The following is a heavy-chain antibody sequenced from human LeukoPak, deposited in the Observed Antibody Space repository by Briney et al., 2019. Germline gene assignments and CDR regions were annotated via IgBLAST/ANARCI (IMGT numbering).Heavy chain of an antibody. D-gene: IGHD5-18*01. J-gene: IGHJ4*02. Sequence: GGTLRLSCSASGFGFRSYAMHWVRQASGQGLEFVSAISSSNGVHTFYADSVKGRFTISRDNSKNTVFLQMSSLRPQDTAVYYCVKELSYGFDYWGQGTLVTVSS. CDR2: ISSSNGVHT. V-gene: IGHV3-64D*06. CDR3: VKELSYGFDY. CDR1: GFGFRSYA.